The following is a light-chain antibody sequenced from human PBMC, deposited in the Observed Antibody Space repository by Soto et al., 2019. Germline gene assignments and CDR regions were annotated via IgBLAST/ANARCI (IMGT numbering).Light chain of an antibody. CDR3: QQYYSSPFT. CDR1: QSVLYSSNNKKY. Sequence: DIVRTQSPDSLAVSLGERATINGKSSQSVLYSSNNKKYLAWYQQKPGQPPKLLIYWASTRESGVPDRFSGSGSGTEFTLTISSLQAEDVAVYYCQQYYSSPFTFGPGTNVDIQ. J-gene: IGKJ3*01. CDR2: WAS. V-gene: IGKV4-1*01.